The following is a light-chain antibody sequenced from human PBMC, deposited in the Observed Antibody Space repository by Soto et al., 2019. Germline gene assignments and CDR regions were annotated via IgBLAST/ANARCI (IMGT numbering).Light chain of an antibody. CDR3: QQYNSYSWT. V-gene: IGKV1-5*01. J-gene: IGKJ1*01. CDR2: DAS. Sequence: DIQMTQSPSTLSASVGDRVTITCRASQSLTTSLAWYQQKPGKVPNLLIYDASILESGVPSRFSDSGSGTEFTLTISSLQPDDFATYYCQQYNSYSWTFGQGTKVEFK. CDR1: QSLTTS.